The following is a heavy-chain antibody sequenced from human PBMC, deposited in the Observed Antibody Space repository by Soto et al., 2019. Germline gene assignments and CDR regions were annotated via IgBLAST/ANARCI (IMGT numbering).Heavy chain of an antibody. CDR1: GYTFTSYG. CDR3: ASTLRYFDWLLSPYAFDI. V-gene: IGHV1-18*01. Sequence: ASVKVSCKASGYTFTSYGISWVRQAPGQGLERMGWISAYNGNTNYAQKLQGRVTMTTDTSTSTAYMELRSLRSDDTAVYYCASTLRYFDWLLSPYAFDIWGQGTMVTVSS. D-gene: IGHD3-9*01. CDR2: ISAYNGNT. J-gene: IGHJ3*02.